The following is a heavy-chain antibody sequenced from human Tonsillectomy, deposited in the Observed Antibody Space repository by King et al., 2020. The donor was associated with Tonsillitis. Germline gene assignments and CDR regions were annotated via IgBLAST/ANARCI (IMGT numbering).Heavy chain of an antibody. CDR2: IFSNDEK. V-gene: IGHV2-26*01. J-gene: IGHJ6*03. CDR1: GFSLNNARMG. Sequence: VTLKESGPVLVKPTETLTLTCTVSGFSLNNARMGVSWIRQPPGKALEWLAHIFSNDEKSYSTSLKSRLTISKDTSKSQVVLTMTNMDPVDTATYYCARYIAAGGKGYYFYYMDVWGKGTTVTVSS. CDR3: ARYIAAGGKGYYFYYMDV. D-gene: IGHD6-13*01.